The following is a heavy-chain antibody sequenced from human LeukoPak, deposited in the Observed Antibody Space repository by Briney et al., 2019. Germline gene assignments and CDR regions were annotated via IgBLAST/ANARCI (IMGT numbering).Heavy chain of an antibody. CDR3: ARGTSNWFDP. D-gene: IGHD3/OR15-3a*01. CDR2: IIPIFGTA. Sequence: EASVKVSCKASGGTFSSYAISWVRQAPGQGLEWMGGIIPIFGTANYAQKFQGRVTITADESTSTAYMELRSLRSEDTAVYYCARGTSNWFDPWGQGTLVTVSS. J-gene: IGHJ5*02. CDR1: GGTFSSYA. V-gene: IGHV1-69*13.